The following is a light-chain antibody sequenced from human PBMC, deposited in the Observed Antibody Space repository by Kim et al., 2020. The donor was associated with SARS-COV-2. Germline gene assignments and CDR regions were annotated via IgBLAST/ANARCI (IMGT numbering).Light chain of an antibody. J-gene: IGLJ2*01. CDR2: GKN. CDR1: SHRSHY. V-gene: IGLV3-19*01. Sequence: KTHRDTSQGDSHRSHYESWYQQKPGQAPVLVIYGKNNRHAGIPDRFSGSSTGNTASLTISGAQAEDEADYYCNSRDSSGPVVFGGGTQLTVL. CDR3: NSRDSSGPVV.